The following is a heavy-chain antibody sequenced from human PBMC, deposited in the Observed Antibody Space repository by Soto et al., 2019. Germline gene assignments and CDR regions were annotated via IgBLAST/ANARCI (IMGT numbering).Heavy chain of an antibody. D-gene: IGHD6-19*01. J-gene: IGHJ6*02. CDR2: INPNSGGT. V-gene: IGHV1-2*04. CDR1: GYTFTGYY. Sequence: ASVKVSCKASGYTFTGYYMHWVRQAPGQGLEWMGWINPNSGGTNYAQKFQDWVTMTRDTSISTAYMELSRLRSDDTAVYYCARGFIAVAGGMDVWGQGTTVTVSS. CDR3: ARGFIAVAGGMDV.